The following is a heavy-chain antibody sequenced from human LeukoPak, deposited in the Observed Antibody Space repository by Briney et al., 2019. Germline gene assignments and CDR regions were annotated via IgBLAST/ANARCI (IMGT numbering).Heavy chain of an antibody. CDR1: GFTFSSYA. Sequence: PGGSLRLSCAASGFTFSSYAMSWVRQAPGKGLEWVSAISGSGGSTYYADSVKGRFTISRDNAKNSLYLQMNSLRDEDTAVYYCARDGSSGWSPFVDYWGQGTLVTVSS. CDR3: ARDGSSGWSPFVDY. J-gene: IGHJ4*02. V-gene: IGHV3-23*01. CDR2: ISGSGGST. D-gene: IGHD6-19*01.